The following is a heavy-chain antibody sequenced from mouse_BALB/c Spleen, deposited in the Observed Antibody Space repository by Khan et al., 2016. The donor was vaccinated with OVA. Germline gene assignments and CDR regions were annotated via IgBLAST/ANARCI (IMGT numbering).Heavy chain of an antibody. V-gene: IGHV1S81*02. CDR3: TRAWYANPFAY. CDR1: GYTFNSYY. CDR2: INPNNGDA. D-gene: IGHD2-10*02. J-gene: IGHJ3*01. Sequence: QVQLQQPGAELVKPGASVQLSCKASGYTFNSYYMYWVKQRPGQGLEWIGGINPNNGDAHFNERFKTKATLTVDKSSSTAYMKLSSLTSEDSAVYFCTRAWYANPFAYWGRGTLATVSA.